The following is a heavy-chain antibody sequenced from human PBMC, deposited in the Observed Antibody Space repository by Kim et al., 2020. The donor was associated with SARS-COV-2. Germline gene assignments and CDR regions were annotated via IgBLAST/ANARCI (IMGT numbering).Heavy chain of an antibody. CDR1: GFTFSNAW. Sequence: GGSLRLSCAASGFTFSNAWMSWVRQAPGKGLEWVGRIKSKTDGGTTDYAAPVKGRFTISRDDSKNTLYLQMNSLKTEDTAVYYCTILGSSWYYFDYWGQGTLVTVSS. CDR3: TILGSSWYYFDY. V-gene: IGHV3-15*01. D-gene: IGHD6-13*01. CDR2: IKSKTDGGTT. J-gene: IGHJ4*02.